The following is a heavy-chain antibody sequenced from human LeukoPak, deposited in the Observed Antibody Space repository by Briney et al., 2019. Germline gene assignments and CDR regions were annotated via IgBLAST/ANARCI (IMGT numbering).Heavy chain of an antibody. J-gene: IGHJ4*02. CDR2: ISYDGSNK. D-gene: IGHD6-19*01. CDR3: AKEGAVAWGY. CDR1: GFTFSSYG. V-gene: IGHV3-30*18. Sequence: GGSLRLSCAASGFTFSSYGMHWVRQAPGKGLEWVAVISYDGSNKYYADSVKGRFTISRDNSKNMLYLQMNSLRAEDTAVYYCAKEGAVAWGYWGQGTLVTVSS.